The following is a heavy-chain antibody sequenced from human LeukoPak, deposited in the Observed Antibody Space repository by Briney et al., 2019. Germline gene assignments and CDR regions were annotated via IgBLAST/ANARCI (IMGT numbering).Heavy chain of an antibody. CDR2: ISGSGGST. V-gene: IGHV3-23*01. CDR1: GFTFSSYA. Sequence: GGSLRLSCAASGFTFSSYAMSWVRQAPGKGLEWVSAISGSGGSTYYADSVRGRFTISRDNSKNTLYLQMNSLRAEDTAVYYCAKDRTVSSSRMGGGAFDIWGQGTMVTVSS. J-gene: IGHJ3*02. D-gene: IGHD6-13*01. CDR3: AKDRTVSSSRMGGGAFDI.